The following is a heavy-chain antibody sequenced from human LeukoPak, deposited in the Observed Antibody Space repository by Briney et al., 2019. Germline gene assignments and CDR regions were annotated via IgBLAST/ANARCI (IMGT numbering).Heavy chain of an antibody. V-gene: IGHV1-69*06. CDR1: GYTFTSYG. CDR2: IIPIFGTA. CDR3: ARGTSRTTTWGDAFDI. J-gene: IGHJ3*02. D-gene: IGHD4-17*01. Sequence: ASVKVSCKASGYTFTSYGISWVRQAPGQGLEGMGGIIPIFGTANYAQKFQGRVTITADKSTSTAYMELSSLRSEDTAVYYCARGTSRTTTWGDAFDIWGQGTMVTVSS.